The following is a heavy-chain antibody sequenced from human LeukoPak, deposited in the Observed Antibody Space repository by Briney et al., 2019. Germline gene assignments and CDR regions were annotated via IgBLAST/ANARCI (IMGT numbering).Heavy chain of an antibody. D-gene: IGHD5-12*01. CDR3: ARPMEPQVDIVADY. CDR1: GVTFSDYY. V-gene: IGHV3-11*04. CDR2: ISSSGSTI. J-gene: IGHJ4*02. Sequence: PGRSLRLSCAASGVTFSDYYMSWIRQAPGKGPEWVSYISSSGSTIYHADSVKGRFTISRDNAKNSLYLQMNSLRAEDTAVYYCARPMEPQVDIVADYWGQGTLFTVSS.